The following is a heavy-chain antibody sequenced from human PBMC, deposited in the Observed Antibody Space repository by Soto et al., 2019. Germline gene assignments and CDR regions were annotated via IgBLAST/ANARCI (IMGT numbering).Heavy chain of an antibody. J-gene: IGHJ6*02. CDR1: GGSFSGYY. CDR2: INYSGST. V-gene: IGHV4-34*01. CDR3: ARHLSGSSSQFYGTDV. Sequence: SETLSLTCAVYGGSFSGYYWSWIRQPPGKGLEWIGYINYSGSTNYNPSLKSRVTISVDMSKNQFSLKLSSVTAADTAVYYCARHLSGSSSQFYGTDVWGQGTKVTVSS. D-gene: IGHD1-26*01.